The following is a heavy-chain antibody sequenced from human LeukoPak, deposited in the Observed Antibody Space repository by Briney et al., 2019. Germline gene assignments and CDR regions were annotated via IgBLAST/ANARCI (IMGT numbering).Heavy chain of an antibody. CDR1: GYSISSGHY. CDR2: IYLGETT. J-gene: IGHJ4*02. Sequence: PSETLSLTCTVSGYSISSGHYWGWIRQPPGQGLEWIASIYLGETTYYKPSLKSRLTISVDTSKNQFSLKLSSVTAADTAVYYCARATKGGGFGELSPDFDYWGQGTLVTVSS. D-gene: IGHD3-10*01. CDR3: ARATKGGGFGELSPDFDY. V-gene: IGHV4-38-2*02.